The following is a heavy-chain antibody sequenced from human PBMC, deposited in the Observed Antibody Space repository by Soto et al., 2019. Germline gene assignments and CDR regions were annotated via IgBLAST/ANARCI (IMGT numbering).Heavy chain of an antibody. CDR2: INHSGST. V-gene: IGHV4-34*01. Sequence: SETLSLTCAVYGGSFSGYYWSWIRQPPGKGLEWIGEINHSGSTNYNPSLKSRVTISVDTSKNQFSLKLSSVTAADTAVYYCARYGLNSSWYWFDPWGQGTLVTVSS. J-gene: IGHJ5*02. CDR1: GGSFSGYY. D-gene: IGHD6-13*01. CDR3: ARYGLNSSWYWFDP.